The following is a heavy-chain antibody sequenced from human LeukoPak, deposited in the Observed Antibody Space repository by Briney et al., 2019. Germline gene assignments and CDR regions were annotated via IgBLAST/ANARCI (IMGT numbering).Heavy chain of an antibody. V-gene: IGHV4-34*01. D-gene: IGHD2-21*02. J-gene: IGHJ6*03. CDR2: INHSGST. CDR3: ARGRMSVTPYYYYYYMDV. Sequence: SQTLSLTCAFYGGSLSGYYWSWIRQPPGKGLEWIGEINHSGSTNYNPSLKSRVTISVDTSKNQFSLKLSSVTAADTAVYYCARGRMSVTPYYYYYYMDVWGKGTTVTVSS. CDR1: GGSLSGYY.